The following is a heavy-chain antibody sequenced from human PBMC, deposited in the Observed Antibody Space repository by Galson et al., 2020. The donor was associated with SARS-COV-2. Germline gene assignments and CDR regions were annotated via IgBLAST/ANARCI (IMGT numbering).Heavy chain of an antibody. CDR2: IDKNGVDT. D-gene: IGHD3-9*01. Sequence: GESLKISCSASGFIFNDYNMHWVRQAPGKGLEYVSTIDKNGVDTSYTDSVKGRFIISRDNFKNMLYLQMNSLRPEDTAVYHCIKTRGRLTGESDCWGQGTLVTVSS. V-gene: IGHV3-64D*06. CDR1: GFIFNDYN. CDR3: IKTRGRLTGESDC. J-gene: IGHJ4*02.